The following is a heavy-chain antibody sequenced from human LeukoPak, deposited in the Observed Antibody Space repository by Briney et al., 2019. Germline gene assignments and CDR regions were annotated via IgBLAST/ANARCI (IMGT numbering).Heavy chain of an antibody. CDR1: GGSISSSSYY. J-gene: IGHJ6*03. CDR3: ARVGDYYYYYYMDV. Sequence: SETLSLTCTVSGGSISSSSYYWGWIRQPPGKGLEWIGSIYYSGSTYYNPSLKSRVTISVDTSKNQFSLKLSSVTAADTAVYYCARVGDYYYYYYMDVWGEGTTVTVSS. V-gene: IGHV4-39*07. CDR2: IYYSGST. D-gene: IGHD2-21*02.